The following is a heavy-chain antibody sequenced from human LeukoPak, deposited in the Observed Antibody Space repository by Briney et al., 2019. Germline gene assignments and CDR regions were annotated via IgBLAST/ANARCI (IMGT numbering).Heavy chain of an antibody. CDR2: IKSDASST. D-gene: IGHD3-10*01. J-gene: IGHJ4*02. CDR3: ARGNFYSGSGSSPLDY. V-gene: IGHV3-74*01. Sequence: PGGSLRLSCAASGFTFNRYWMHWVRQAPGKGLVWVSRIKSDASSTNYVDSVKGRFTISRDNAKNTLFLQMNSLRVEDTAVYYCARGNFYSGSGSSPLDYWGQGVLVTVSS. CDR1: GFTFNRYW.